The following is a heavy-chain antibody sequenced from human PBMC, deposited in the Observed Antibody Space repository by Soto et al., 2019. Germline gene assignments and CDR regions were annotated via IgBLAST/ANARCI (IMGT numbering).Heavy chain of an antibody. J-gene: IGHJ5*02. D-gene: IGHD2-15*01. V-gene: IGHV3-23*01. CDR1: GFSFSTYA. Sequence: PGGSLRLSCAASGFSFSTYAMTWVRQAPGKGLEWVSGISGNSGSTYYADSVKGRFTVSRDNSKNTVYLQMNSLRGDDTAVYYCAKVSVVVLAAVDWFDHWGQGTLVTVSS. CDR2: ISGNSGST. CDR3: AKVSVVVLAAVDWFDH.